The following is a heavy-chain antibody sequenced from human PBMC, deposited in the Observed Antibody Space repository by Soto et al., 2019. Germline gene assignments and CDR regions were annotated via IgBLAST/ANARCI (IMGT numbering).Heavy chain of an antibody. CDR1: GFIFTSYS. V-gene: IGHV3-21*06. CDR2: ISSTTNYI. J-gene: IGHJ4*02. Sequence: GGSLRLSCAASGFIFTSYSMNWVRQAPGKGLEWVSSISSTTNYIYYGDSMKGRFTISRDNAKNSLYLEMNSLRAEDTAVYYCARESEDLTSNFDYWGQGTLVTVSS. CDR3: ARESEDLTSNFDY.